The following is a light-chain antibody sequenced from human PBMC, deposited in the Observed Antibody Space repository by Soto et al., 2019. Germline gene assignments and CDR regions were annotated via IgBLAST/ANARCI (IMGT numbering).Light chain of an antibody. V-gene: IGKV4-1*01. Sequence: DIVMTQSPDSLAVSLGERATINCKSSQSVLYSSNNKNYLAWYQQKPGQPPKLLIYWASTRASGVPDRFSGSGSGTDFTLTISRLQAEDVAVYYCQQCYNTPLTFGGGTKVEIK. CDR2: WAS. J-gene: IGKJ4*01. CDR3: QQCYNTPLT. CDR1: QSVLYSSNNKNY.